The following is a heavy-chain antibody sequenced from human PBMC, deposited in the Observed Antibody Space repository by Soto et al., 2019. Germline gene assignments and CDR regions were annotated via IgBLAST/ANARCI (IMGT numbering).Heavy chain of an antibody. D-gene: IGHD3-10*01. V-gene: IGHV3-30*18. J-gene: IGHJ4*02. CDR1: GFTFSSYG. Sequence: GGSLRLSCASSGFTFSSYGMHWVRQAPGKGLEWVAVISYDGSNKYYADSVKGRFTISRDNSKNTLYLQMNSLRAEDTAVYYCAKEGRWFGELLSALFPDFDYWGQGTLVTVSS. CDR3: AKEGRWFGELLSALFPDFDY. CDR2: ISYDGSNK.